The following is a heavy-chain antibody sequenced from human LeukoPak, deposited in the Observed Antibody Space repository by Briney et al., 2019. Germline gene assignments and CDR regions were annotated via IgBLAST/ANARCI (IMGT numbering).Heavy chain of an antibody. CDR2: IGHDGSGA. V-gene: IGHV3-74*01. CDR3: DY. D-gene: IGHD5-12*01. J-gene: IGHJ4*02. CDR1: GFPFNNYW. Sequence: PGGSLRLSCAASGFPFNNYWMHWVRQSPGKGLICVARIGHDGSGAGYADSVKGRFTISRDNAKSTLYLQMNNCARYQQTGYESDYWGQGTRVTVSS.